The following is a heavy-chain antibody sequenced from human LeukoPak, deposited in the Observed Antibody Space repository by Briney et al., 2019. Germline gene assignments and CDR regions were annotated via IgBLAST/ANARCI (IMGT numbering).Heavy chain of an antibody. CDR1: GGSFSGYY. V-gene: IGHV4-34*01. CDR2: IYHNGRT. J-gene: IGHJ4*02. Sequence: SETLSLTCAVYGGSFSGYYWSWIRQPPGKGLEWIGSIYHNGRTYYNPSLKSRVTISVDTSKNQFSLSLSSVTAADTAVYYCAREPRYCSGGSCYRGGHFAYWGQGTLVTVSS. CDR3: AREPRYCSGGSCYRGGHFAY. D-gene: IGHD2-15*01.